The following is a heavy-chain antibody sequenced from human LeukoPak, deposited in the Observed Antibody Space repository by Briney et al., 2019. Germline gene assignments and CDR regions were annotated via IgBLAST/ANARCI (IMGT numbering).Heavy chain of an antibody. V-gene: IGHV3-33*01. CDR3: ARDPSEMSYDFWSGYYGHYYYYYMDV. J-gene: IGHJ6*03. CDR1: GFTFSSYG. Sequence: GGSLRLSCAASGFTFSSYGMHWVRQAPGKGLEWVAVIWYDGSNKYYADSVKGRFTISRGNSKNTLYLQMNSLRAEDTAVYYCARDPSEMSYDFWSGYYGHYYYYYMDVWGKGTTVTVSS. D-gene: IGHD3-3*01. CDR2: IWYDGSNK.